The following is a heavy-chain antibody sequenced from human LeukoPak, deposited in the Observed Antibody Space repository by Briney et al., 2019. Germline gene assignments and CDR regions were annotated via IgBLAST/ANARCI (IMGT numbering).Heavy chain of an antibody. CDR1: GESFSAYF. D-gene: IGHD2-2*01. J-gene: IGHJ4*02. CDR2: INHRGSS. CDR3: ARPKPYCSSTSCSDY. V-gene: IGHV4-34*01. Sequence: SETLSLTCAVYGESFSAYFWNWIRQAPGKPLEYIGEINHRGSSHYNPSLKTRVTLSVDTSKNQFSLKLTSVTAADTAVYYCARPKPYCSSTSCSDYWGQGTLVTVSS.